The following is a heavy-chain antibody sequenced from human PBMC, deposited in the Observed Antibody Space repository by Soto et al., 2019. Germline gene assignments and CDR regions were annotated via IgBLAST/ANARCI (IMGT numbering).Heavy chain of an antibody. V-gene: IGHV4-4*07. J-gene: IGHJ4*02. CDR3: ARTVGAAYYFDF. D-gene: IGHD1-26*01. Sequence: SAPLSLTCNVSGDSMTKYYWSWIRQPAGKGLEWIGRVYMSGSTNYNPSLKSRVTISIDTSNKYFSLDLKSVTAADTAVYYCARTVGAAYYFDFWGQGALVAVSS. CDR2: VYMSGST. CDR1: GDSMTKYY.